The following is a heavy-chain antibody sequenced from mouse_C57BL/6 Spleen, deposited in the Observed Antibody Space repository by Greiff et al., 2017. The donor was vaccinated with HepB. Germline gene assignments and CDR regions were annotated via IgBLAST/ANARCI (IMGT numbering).Heavy chain of an antibody. CDR3: AREGRGDYDYYFDY. D-gene: IGHD2-4*01. CDR2: INPSNGGT. V-gene: IGHV1-53*01. CDR1: GYTFTSYW. Sequence: VKLLESGTELVKPGASVKLSCKASGYTFTSYWMHWVKQRPGQGLEWIGNINPSNGGTNYNEKFKSKATLTVDKSSSTAYMQLSSLTSEDSAVYYCAREGRGDYDYYFDYWGQGTTLTVSS. J-gene: IGHJ2*01.